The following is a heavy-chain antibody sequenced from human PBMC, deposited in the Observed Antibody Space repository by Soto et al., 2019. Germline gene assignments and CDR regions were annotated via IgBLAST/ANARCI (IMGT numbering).Heavy chain of an antibody. CDR2: IYYSGST. J-gene: IGHJ5*02. D-gene: IGHD6-13*01. CDR1: GGSISSSSYY. V-gene: IGHV4-39*01. CDR3: ARHPLLSPGSSPIFNWFDP. Sequence: SETLSLTCTVSGGSISSSSYYWGWIRQPPGKGLEWIGSIYYSGSTYYNPSLKSRVTISVDTSKNQFSLKLSSVTAADTAVYYCARHPLLSPGSSPIFNWFDPWGQGTLVTVSS.